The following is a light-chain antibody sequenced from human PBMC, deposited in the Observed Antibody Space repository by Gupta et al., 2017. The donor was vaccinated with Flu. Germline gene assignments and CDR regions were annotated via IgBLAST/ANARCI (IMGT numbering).Light chain of an antibody. J-gene: IGKJ1*01. V-gene: IGKV3D-20*01. CDR3: QQEVYSPRT. CDR1: ESLTTNY. Sequence: PGDRATRSCGASESLTTNYVAWYQQKPVLAPRLLIYDASNSATGIPDRFSGSGSGTEFTLTISRLEPEDFAVYYCQQEVYSPRTFGQWTRVEIK. CDR2: DAS.